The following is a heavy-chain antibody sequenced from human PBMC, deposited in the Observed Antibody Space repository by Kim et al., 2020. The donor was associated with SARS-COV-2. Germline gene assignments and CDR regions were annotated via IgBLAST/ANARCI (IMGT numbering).Heavy chain of an antibody. Sequence: IAYADAVKGRFTISRDNARNSLYLQMNSLGDEDTAVYYCAKGSGYRNFDYWGQGTLVTVSS. V-gene: IGHV3-48*02. CDR2: I. D-gene: IGHD3-22*01. J-gene: IGHJ4*02. CDR3: AKGSGYRNFDY.